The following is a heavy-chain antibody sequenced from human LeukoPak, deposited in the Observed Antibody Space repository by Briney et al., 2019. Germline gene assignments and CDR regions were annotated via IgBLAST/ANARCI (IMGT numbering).Heavy chain of an antibody. Sequence: GESLKISRKGSGYSFTNYWIGWVRQMPGKGLEWMVIINPGDSETKYSPSFQGQVTISADKSISTAYLQWSSLKASDTAMYYCATAGYRSRYFDYWGQGTLVTVSS. CDR3: ATAGYRSRYFDY. CDR1: GYSFTNYW. D-gene: IGHD6-19*01. CDR2: INPGDSET. V-gene: IGHV5-51*01. J-gene: IGHJ4*02.